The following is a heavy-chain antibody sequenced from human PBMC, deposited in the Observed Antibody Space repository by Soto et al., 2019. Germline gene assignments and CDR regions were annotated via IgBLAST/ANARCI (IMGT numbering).Heavy chain of an antibody. J-gene: IGHJ5*02. CDR3: AKDGSGTSATQEIDA. V-gene: IGHV1-46*01. CDR1: GYIFRSHC. CDR2: INPGGGRT. D-gene: IGHD6-25*01. Sequence: ASVKVSCKASGYIFRSHCIYWVRQAPGQGLEWMGIINPGGGRTAYAQKFQGRVTLTRDMSTSTVYMELTSVTYDDTAVYYCAKDGSGTSATQEIDAWGQGTTVTVSS.